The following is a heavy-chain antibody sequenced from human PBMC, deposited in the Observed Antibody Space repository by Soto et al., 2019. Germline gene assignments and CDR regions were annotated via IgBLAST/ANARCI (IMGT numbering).Heavy chain of an antibody. D-gene: IGHD3-22*01. Sequence: PSETLSLTCTVSGGSVSSGSYYWSWIRQPPGKGLEWIGYIYYSGGTNYNPSLKSRVTISVDTSKNQFSLKLSSVTAADTAVYYCARYGYYYDSSGYAYFDYWGQGTLVTVSS. V-gene: IGHV4-61*01. CDR1: GGSVSSGSYY. CDR3: ARYGYYYDSSGYAYFDY. CDR2: IYYSGGT. J-gene: IGHJ4*02.